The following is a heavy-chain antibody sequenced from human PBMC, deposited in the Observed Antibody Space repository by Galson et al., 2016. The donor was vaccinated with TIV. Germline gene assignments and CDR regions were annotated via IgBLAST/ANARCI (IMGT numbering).Heavy chain of an antibody. CDR3: ARRSAAFTIFGVDYYYGMDV. CDR1: GGTFSSYA. V-gene: IGHV1-69*13. Sequence: SVKVSCKASGGTFSSYAISWVRQAPGQGLEWMGGIIPIFGTANYAQKFQGRVTITADESTSTAYMELSSLRSEDTDVYYCARRSAAFTIFGVDYYYGMDVWGQGTTVTVSS. CDR2: IIPIFGTA. D-gene: IGHD3-3*01. J-gene: IGHJ6*02.